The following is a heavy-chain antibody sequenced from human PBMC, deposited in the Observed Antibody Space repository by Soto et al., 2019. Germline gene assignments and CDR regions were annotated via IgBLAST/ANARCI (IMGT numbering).Heavy chain of an antibody. CDR1: GHTFTSYG. Sequence: ASVKVSCKASGHTFTSYGISWVRQAPGQGLEWMGWISAYNGNTNYAQKLQGRVTMTTDTSTSTAYMELRSLRSDDTAVYYCARTTRGSDFYYYYMDVWGKGTTVTVSS. V-gene: IGHV1-18*01. J-gene: IGHJ6*03. D-gene: IGHD3-3*01. CDR3: ARTTRGSDFYYYYMDV. CDR2: ISAYNGNT.